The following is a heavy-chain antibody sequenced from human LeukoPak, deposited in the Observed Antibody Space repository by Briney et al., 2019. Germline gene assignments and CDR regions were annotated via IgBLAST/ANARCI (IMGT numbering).Heavy chain of an antibody. CDR1: GGSISGYY. J-gene: IGHJ4*02. Sequence: SETLSLTCTVSGGSISGYYWSWIRQPPGKGLEWIGYIYYSGSTNYNPSLKSRVTISVDTSKNQFSLKLSSVTAADTAVYYCARGLGGTGAYYFDYWGQGTLVTVSS. V-gene: IGHV4-59*01. CDR3: ARGLGGTGAYYFDY. CDR2: IYYSGST. D-gene: IGHD1-1*01.